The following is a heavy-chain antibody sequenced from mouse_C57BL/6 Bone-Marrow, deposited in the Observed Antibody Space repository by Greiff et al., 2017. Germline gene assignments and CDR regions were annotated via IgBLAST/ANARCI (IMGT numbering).Heavy chain of an antibody. CDR3: AKEGYYIISWYFDV. J-gene: IGHJ1*03. Sequence: VMLVESGPGLVQPSPSLSITCTVSGFSLTSYGVHWVRQSPGKGLEWLGVIWRGGSTDYNAAFMSRLSITKDNSKSQVFFKMNSLQADDTAIYYCAKEGYYIISWYFDVWGTGTTVTVSS. V-gene: IGHV2-5*01. CDR2: IWRGGST. D-gene: IGHD2-12*01. CDR1: GFSLTSYG.